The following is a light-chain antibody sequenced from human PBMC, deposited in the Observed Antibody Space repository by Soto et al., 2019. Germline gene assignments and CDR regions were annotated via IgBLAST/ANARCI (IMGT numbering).Light chain of an antibody. CDR3: LQDHDDSWT. CDR1: QSFTSNF. J-gene: IGKJ1*01. V-gene: IGKV3-20*01. CDR2: GAS. Sequence: IVLTQSPGSLSLSPGERATLSCMASQSFTSNFLAWYQQKPGQAPRLLIYGASSRATGIPDRFSGSGSGTDFTLTVSSLQPEDFATYYCLQDHDDSWTFGQGTKVDIK.